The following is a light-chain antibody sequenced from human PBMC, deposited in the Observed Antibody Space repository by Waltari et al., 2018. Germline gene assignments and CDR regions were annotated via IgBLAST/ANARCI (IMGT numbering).Light chain of an antibody. V-gene: IGLV2-23*02. CDR3: CSYAGLGTYV. CDR2: EVI. Sequence: QSALTQPASVSGTPGQSITISCTGTSSDVGNYDLVSWYQQHPGKAPKLRVYEVIKRTSGVFSRVSGSKSGITASLSISGLQAEDEADYYSCSYAGLGTYVFGSGTKVTVL. J-gene: IGLJ1*01. CDR1: SSDVGNYDL.